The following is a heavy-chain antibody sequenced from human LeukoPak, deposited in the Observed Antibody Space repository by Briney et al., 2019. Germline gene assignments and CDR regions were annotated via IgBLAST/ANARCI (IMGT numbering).Heavy chain of an antibody. D-gene: IGHD6-13*01. CDR2: ISYDGSNK. CDR3: ARALPGLGIAAAGTFDY. V-gene: IGHV3-30*04. J-gene: IGHJ4*02. CDR1: GFTFSSYA. Sequence: GGSLRLSCAASGFTFSSYAMHWVRQAPGKGLEWVAVISYDGSNKYYADSVKGRFTISRDNSKNTLYLQMNSLRAEDTAVYYCARALPGLGIAAAGTFDYWGQGTLVTVSS.